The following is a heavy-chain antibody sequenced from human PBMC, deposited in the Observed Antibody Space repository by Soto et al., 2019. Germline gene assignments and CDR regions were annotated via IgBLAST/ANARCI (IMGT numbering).Heavy chain of an antibody. CDR3: ARLIYYYALDV. CDR2: ISSTGSTI. V-gene: IGHV3-48*03. D-gene: IGHD3-16*01. Sequence: RLSCAASGFSFSSYEMKWVRQAPGKGLEWVSYISSTGSTIYYADSVKGRFTISRDNAKNSLYLRMNSLRAEDTAVYYCARLIYYYALDVWGQGTTVTVSS. J-gene: IGHJ6*02. CDR1: GFSFSSYE.